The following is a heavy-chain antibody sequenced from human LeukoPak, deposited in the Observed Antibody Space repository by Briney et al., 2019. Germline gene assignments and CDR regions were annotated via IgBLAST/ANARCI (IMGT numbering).Heavy chain of an antibody. Sequence: GGSLRLSCAASGFTFDDYAMHWVRQAPGKGLEWVSGINWNSGNTAYADSAKGRFTISRDNAKNFLYLQMNSLRDEDTALYYCTKDISYDFRSGYRCMDVWGKGTTVTVSS. CDR3: TKDISYDFRSGYRCMDV. V-gene: IGHV3-9*01. CDR1: GFTFDDYA. CDR2: INWNSGNT. J-gene: IGHJ6*03. D-gene: IGHD3-3*01.